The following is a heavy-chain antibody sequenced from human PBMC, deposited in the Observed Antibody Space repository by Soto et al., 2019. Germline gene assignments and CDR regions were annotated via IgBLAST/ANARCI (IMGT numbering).Heavy chain of an antibody. D-gene: IGHD3-10*01. CDR3: ARGKGSVRALDWFDN. V-gene: IGHV4-31*03. CDR2: IYYSGST. CDR1: GYSMRIGGYY. Sequence: QVQLQESGPGLVKPSQTLSLTCSVSGYSMRIGGYYWSWIRQLPGKGLEWIGYIYYSGSTNYNPSVKSRFTISVDTSKNQFSLRLSSVTAADTAVYSCARGKGSVRALDWFDNWGQGTLFNFSS. J-gene: IGHJ5*02.